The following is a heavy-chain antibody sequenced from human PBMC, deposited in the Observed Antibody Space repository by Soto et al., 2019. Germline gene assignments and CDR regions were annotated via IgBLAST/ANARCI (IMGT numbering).Heavy chain of an antibody. V-gene: IGHV3-66*01. Sequence: EVQLVESGGGLVQPGGSLRLSCAASGFTVNSNYMSWVRQAPGKGLEWVSVIYSDGSTYYADSVKGRFIISRDNSNNTLYFQMNSLRVEDTAVYYCATLTKYDILTGFYPCWGQGTLVTVSS. CDR2: IYSDGST. CDR1: GFTVNSNY. CDR3: ATLTKYDILTGFYPC. J-gene: IGHJ4*02. D-gene: IGHD3-9*01.